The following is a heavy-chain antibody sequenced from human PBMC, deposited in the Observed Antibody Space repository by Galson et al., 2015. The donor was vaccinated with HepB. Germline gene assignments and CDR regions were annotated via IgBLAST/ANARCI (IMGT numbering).Heavy chain of an antibody. Sequence: SLRLSCAASGFTFSSYSMNWVRQAPGKGLEWVSYISSSSNTIYYADSVKGRYTISRDNAENSLYLQMHSLRAEDTAVYYCARTYYYDSRGCFDPWGQGTLVTVSS. CDR1: GFTFSSYS. J-gene: IGHJ5*02. CDR2: ISSSSNTI. V-gene: IGHV3-48*01. D-gene: IGHD3-22*01. CDR3: ARTYYYDSRGCFDP.